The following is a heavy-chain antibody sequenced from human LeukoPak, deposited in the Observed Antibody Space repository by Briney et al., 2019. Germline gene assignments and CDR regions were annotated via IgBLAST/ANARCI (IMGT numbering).Heavy chain of an antibody. V-gene: IGHV3-7*01. CDR3: AKVAKYYYGSETYYFFEH. CDR1: GFTFTTYW. Sequence: GGSLRLSCAASGFTFTTYWMTWVRQAPGKGLEWVANIKQDGTEKYYVDSVKGRFTISRDNAKNSLYLQMSSLRVEDTAIYYCAKVAKYYYGSETYYFFEHWGQGTPVTASS. CDR2: IKQDGTEK. J-gene: IGHJ4*02. D-gene: IGHD3-10*01.